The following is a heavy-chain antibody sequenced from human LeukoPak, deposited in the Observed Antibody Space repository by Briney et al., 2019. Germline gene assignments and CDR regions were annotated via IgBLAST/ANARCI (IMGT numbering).Heavy chain of an antibody. CDR1: GYTFTSYY. CDR2: SNPSGGST. J-gene: IGHJ4*02. CDR3: ARDLGYYYDSSGYYFAY. D-gene: IGHD3-22*01. V-gene: IGHV1-46*01. Sequence: ASVKVSCKASGYTFTSYYMHWVRQAPGHGVEWMGISNPSGGSTSYAQKFQGRVTMTRDTSTSTVYMELSSLRSEDTAVYYCARDLGYYYDSSGYYFAYWGQGTLVTVSS.